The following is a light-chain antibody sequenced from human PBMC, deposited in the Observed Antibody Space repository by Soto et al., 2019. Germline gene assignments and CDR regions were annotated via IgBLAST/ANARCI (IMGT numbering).Light chain of an antibody. J-gene: IGKJ5*01. CDR3: QQGHSNPIT. CDR1: QSISSY. CDR2: AAS. Sequence: DIQMTQSPSTLSGSVGDRVTITCRASQSISSYLNWYQQKPGKAPKLLIFAASSLQSGVPSRFSGSRSGPDFTLTISSLQPEDFATYYCQQGHSNPITLGQGTRLEI. V-gene: IGKV1-39*01.